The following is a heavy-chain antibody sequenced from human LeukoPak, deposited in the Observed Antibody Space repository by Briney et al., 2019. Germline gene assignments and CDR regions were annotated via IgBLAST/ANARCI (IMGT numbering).Heavy chain of an antibody. CDR2: IYTSGST. CDR3: ARGRPSWQQLVLDY. D-gene: IGHD6-13*01. Sequence: SETLSLTCTVSGGSISSYYWSWIRQPAGKGLEWIGRIYTSGSTNYNPSLKSRVTISVDTSKNQFSLKLSSVTAADTAVYYCARGRPSWQQLVLDYWGQGTLVTVSS. J-gene: IGHJ4*02. CDR1: GGSISSYY. V-gene: IGHV4-4*07.